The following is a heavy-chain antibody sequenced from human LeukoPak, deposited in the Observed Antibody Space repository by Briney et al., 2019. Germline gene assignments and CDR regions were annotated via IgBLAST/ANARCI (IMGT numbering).Heavy chain of an antibody. Sequence: SETLSLTCTVSGGSISSYYWSWIRQPPGKGLEWIGYIDYRGTTNYNPSLKSRVTISVDPSKSQFSLKLSSVTAADTAVYYCAREGSDYVWGSYTYWGQGTLVTVSS. CDR1: GGSISSYY. CDR2: IDYRGTT. D-gene: IGHD3-16*01. J-gene: IGHJ4*02. CDR3: AREGSDYVWGSYTY. V-gene: IGHV4-59*12.